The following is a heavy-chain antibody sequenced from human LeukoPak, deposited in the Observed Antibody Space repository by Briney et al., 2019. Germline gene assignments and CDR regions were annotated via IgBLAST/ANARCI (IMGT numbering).Heavy chain of an antibody. D-gene: IGHD3-10*01. CDR1: GGSISNYY. CDR3: ARTSARGAQFDY. J-gene: IGHJ4*02. CDR2: IYASGST. Sequence: PSETLSLTCTVSGGSISNYYRSWIRQPAGMGLEWIGRIYASGSTTYNPSFKSRVAMSVDTSNNQFSPNLSSVTAADTAVYYCARTSARGAQFDYWGQGTLVTVSS. V-gene: IGHV4-4*07.